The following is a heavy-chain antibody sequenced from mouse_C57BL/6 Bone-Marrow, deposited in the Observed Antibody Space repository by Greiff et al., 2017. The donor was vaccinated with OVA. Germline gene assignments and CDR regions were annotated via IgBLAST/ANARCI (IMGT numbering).Heavy chain of an antibody. D-gene: IGHD1-1*01. CDR1: GFTFSDFY. Sequence: EVMLVESGGGLVQSGRSLRLSCATSGFTFSDFYMEWVRQAPGKGLEWIAASRNKANDYTTEYSASVKGRFIVSRDTSQSILYLQMNALRAEDTAIYYCARDSIYGGFAYWGQGTLVTVSA. CDR3: ARDSIYGGFAY. J-gene: IGHJ3*01. V-gene: IGHV7-1*01. CDR2: SRNKANDYTT.